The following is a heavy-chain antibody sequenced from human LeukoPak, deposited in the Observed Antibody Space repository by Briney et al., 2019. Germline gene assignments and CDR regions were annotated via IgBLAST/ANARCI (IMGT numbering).Heavy chain of an antibody. CDR2: IYYSGST. CDR1: GGSISSSSYY. V-gene: IGHV4-39*01. D-gene: IGHD3-10*01. Sequence: PSETLSLTCTVSGGSISSSSYYWGWIRQPPGKGLEWIGSIYYSGSTYYNPSLKSRVTISVDTSKNQFSLKLSSVTAADTAVYYCARTPNYYGSGPYMDVWGKGTTATISS. J-gene: IGHJ6*03. CDR3: ARTPNYYGSGPYMDV.